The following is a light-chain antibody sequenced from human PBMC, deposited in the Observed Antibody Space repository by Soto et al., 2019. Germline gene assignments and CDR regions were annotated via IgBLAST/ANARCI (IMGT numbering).Light chain of an antibody. CDR1: QSVSKY. V-gene: IGKV3-11*01. Sequence: EIVLTQSPATLSLSPGERVTLSCRTSQSVSKYFAWYQQKPGRAPRLLIYDASSRATGIPARFIGSGSGTDFTLTISSLEPEDFAIYYCQQRSNWPITFCQGTRLEIK. CDR3: QQRSNWPIT. CDR2: DAS. J-gene: IGKJ5*01.